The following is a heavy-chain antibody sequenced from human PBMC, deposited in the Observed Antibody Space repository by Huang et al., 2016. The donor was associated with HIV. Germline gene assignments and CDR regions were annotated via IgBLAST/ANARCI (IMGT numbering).Heavy chain of an antibody. CDR2: RSNDGSRK. Sequence: QVHLEESGGGVVQPGRPLGLSCTASGFMFSTFGIDWVRQAPGKRLEWVAGRSNDGSRKYYVDSVKGRFTISRDNSKNIVYLQMNSLRPEDTAVYYCAKPSGDYEFFDFWGQGTVVTVSS. CDR1: GFMFSTFG. D-gene: IGHD4-17*01. V-gene: IGHV3-30*18. CDR3: AKPSGDYEFFDF. J-gene: IGHJ4*02.